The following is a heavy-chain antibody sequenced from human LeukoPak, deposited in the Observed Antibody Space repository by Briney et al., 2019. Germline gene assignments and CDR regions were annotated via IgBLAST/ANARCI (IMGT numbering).Heavy chain of an antibody. CDR1: GGTFSSYA. Sequence: ASVKVSCKASGGTFSSYAISWVRQAPGQGLEWMGGIIPIFGIANYAQKFQGRVTITADKSTSTAYMELSSLRSEDTAVYYCARYDYGDYAGFDYWGQGTLVTVSS. CDR3: ARYDYGDYAGFDY. CDR2: IIPIFGIA. V-gene: IGHV1-69*10. D-gene: IGHD4-17*01. J-gene: IGHJ4*02.